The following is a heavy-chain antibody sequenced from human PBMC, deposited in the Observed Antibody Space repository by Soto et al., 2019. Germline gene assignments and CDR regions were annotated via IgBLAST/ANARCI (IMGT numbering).Heavy chain of an antibody. V-gene: IGHV1-69*05. CDR1: GGTFSSYA. CDR3: ASVSGSYDNRFDP. CDR2: IIPNFGTA. J-gene: IGHJ5*02. Sequence: SVKVSCKASGGTFSSYAISWVRQAPGQGLEWMGGIIPNFGTANYAQKLQGRVTITTDESTSTAYMELRSLRSEDTAVYYCASVSGSYDNRFDPWGQGTLVTVS. D-gene: IGHD1-26*01.